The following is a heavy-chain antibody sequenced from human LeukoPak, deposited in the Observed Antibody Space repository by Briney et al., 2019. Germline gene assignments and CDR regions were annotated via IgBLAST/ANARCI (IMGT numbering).Heavy chain of an antibody. D-gene: IGHD3-10*01. CDR1: GYTFTSYG. CDR2: ISAYNGNT. Sequence: GASVKVSCKASGYTFTSYGINWVRQAPGQGLEWMGWISAYNGNTNYAQKLQGRVTMTTDTSTSAAYMELRSLRSDDTAVYYCARDKRGTWFGELYYAFDIWGQGTMVTVSS. V-gene: IGHV1-18*01. CDR3: ARDKRGTWFGELYYAFDI. J-gene: IGHJ3*02.